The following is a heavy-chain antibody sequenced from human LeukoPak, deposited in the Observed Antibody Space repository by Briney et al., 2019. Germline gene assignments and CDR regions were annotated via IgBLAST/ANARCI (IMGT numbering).Heavy chain of an antibody. CDR1: GGSFSGYY. CDR3: ARGDSLLWFGELFDF. CDR2: INHSGST. V-gene: IGHV4-34*01. J-gene: IGHJ5*01. Sequence: SETLSLTCAVYGGSFSGYYWSWIRQPPGKGLEWIGEINHSGSTNYNPSLKSRVTISVDTSKNQFSLKLSSVTAADTAVYYCARGDSLLWFGELFDFWGQGTLVTVSS. D-gene: IGHD3-10*01.